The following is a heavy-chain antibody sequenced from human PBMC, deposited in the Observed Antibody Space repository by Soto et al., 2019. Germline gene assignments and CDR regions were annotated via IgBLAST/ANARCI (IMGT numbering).Heavy chain of an antibody. CDR2: IYYSGST. Sequence: PSETLSLTCTVSGGSISSYYWSWIRQPPGKGLEWIGYIYYSGSTNYNPSLKSRVTISVDTSKNQFSLKLSSVTAADTAVYYCARSSARYYYEVGYWGQGTLVTVSS. V-gene: IGHV4-59*01. D-gene: IGHD3-22*01. CDR3: ARSSARYYYEVGY. J-gene: IGHJ4*02. CDR1: GGSISSYY.